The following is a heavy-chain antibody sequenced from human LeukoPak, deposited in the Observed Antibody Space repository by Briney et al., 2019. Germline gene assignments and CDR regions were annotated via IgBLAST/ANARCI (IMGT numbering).Heavy chain of an antibody. CDR1: GFSVSSSY. CDR2: IYSGGST. J-gene: IGHJ4*02. V-gene: IGHV3-53*01. D-gene: IGHD5-12*01. Sequence: PGGSLRVSCVVSGFSVSSSYINWVRQAPGKGLEWVSVIYSGGSTFYADSVKDRFTISRDNSENTVYLQMNSLRAEDTAVYYCAGGSGYGSFDYWGQGTLVTVSS. CDR3: AGGSGYGSFDY.